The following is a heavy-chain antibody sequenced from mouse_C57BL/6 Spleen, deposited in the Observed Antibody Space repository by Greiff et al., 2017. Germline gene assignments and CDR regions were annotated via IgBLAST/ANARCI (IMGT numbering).Heavy chain of an antibody. CDR2: IYPGDGDT. D-gene: IGHD2-5*01. J-gene: IGHJ2*01. Sequence: QVQLQQSGAELVKPGASVKISCKASGYAFSSYWMNWVKQRPGKGLEWIGQIYPGDGDTNYNGKFKGKATLTADKSSSTAYMQLSSLTSEDSAVYFCARDDYSNYFDYWGQGTTRTVSS. CDR3: ARDDYSNYFDY. V-gene: IGHV1-80*01. CDR1: GYAFSSYW.